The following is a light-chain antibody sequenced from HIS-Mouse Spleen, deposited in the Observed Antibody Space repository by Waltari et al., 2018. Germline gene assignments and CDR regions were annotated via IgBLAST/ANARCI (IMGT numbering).Light chain of an antibody. J-gene: IGLJ2*01. CDR2: EGS. CDR1: SSDVGSYNL. V-gene: IGLV2-23*01. Sequence: QSALTQPASVSGSPGQSITISCTGTSSDVGSYNLVSWYQQHPGKAPKLMIYEGSKRPSGVSNRFSGSKSGNTASLTISGLQAEDEADYYCCSYAGSSPYVVFGGGTK. CDR3: CSYAGSSPYVV.